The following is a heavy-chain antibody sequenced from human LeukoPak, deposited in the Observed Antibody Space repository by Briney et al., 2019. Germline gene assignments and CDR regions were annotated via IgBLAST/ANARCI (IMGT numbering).Heavy chain of an antibody. D-gene: IGHD3-22*01. Sequence: GGSLRLSCAASGFTFSDYYMSWIRQAPGKGLEWVSTIRGSGGSTYYPDSVKGRFTISRDNSKNTLYLQMNSLRAEDTAVYYCANLVVITTNWFDPWGQGTLVTVSS. V-gene: IGHV3-23*01. CDR1: GFTFSDYY. CDR2: IRGSGGST. J-gene: IGHJ5*02. CDR3: ANLVVITTNWFDP.